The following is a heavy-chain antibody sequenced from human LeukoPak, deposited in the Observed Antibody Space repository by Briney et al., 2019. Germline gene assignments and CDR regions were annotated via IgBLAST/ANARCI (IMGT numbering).Heavy chain of an antibody. V-gene: IGHV4-34*01. J-gene: IGHJ4*02. CDR2: INHSGST. D-gene: IGHD3-22*01. Sequence: SETLSLTCAVYGGSLSGYYWSWIRQPPGKGLEWIGEINHSGSTNYNPSLKSRVAISVDTSKNQFSLKLSSVPAADTAVYYCVPHSRGYYFDYWGQGTLVTVSS. CDR1: GGSLSGYY. CDR3: VPHSRGYYFDY.